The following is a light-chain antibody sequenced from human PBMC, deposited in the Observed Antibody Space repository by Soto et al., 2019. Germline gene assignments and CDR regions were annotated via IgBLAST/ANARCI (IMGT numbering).Light chain of an antibody. CDR3: GTWDNSLSADV. J-gene: IGLJ1*01. CDR2: ENN. Sequence: QSVLTQPPSVSAAPGQKVTISCSGSSSNIGSNYVSWYQQLPGTAPKLLIYENNKRPSGIPDRFSGSKSGTSATLGITGLQTGDEADYYCGTWDNSLSADVFETGTKVTVL. V-gene: IGLV1-51*02. CDR1: SSNIGSNY.